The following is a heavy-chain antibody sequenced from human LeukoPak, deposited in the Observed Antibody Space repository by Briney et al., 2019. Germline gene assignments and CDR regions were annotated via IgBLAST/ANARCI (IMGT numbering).Heavy chain of an antibody. CDR2: ISSNGGST. D-gene: IGHD3-10*01. Sequence: GGSLRLSCSASGFTFSSYAMHWVRQAPGKGLEYVSAISSNGGSTYYADFVKGRFTISRDNSKNTLYLQMSSLRAEDTAVYYCVKDPHYYGSGSYPTLGYWGQGTLVTVSS. CDR1: GFTFSSYA. V-gene: IGHV3-64D*06. J-gene: IGHJ4*02. CDR3: VKDPHYYGSGSYPTLGY.